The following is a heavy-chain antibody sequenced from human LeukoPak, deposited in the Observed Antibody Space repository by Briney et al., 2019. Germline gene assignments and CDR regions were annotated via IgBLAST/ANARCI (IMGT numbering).Heavy chain of an antibody. D-gene: IGHD3-22*01. J-gene: IGHJ3*02. V-gene: IGHV4-39*01. CDR3: ARPSPGDYYDSSGDPVAFDI. CDR2: IYDSGST. Sequence: PSETLSLTCTVSGGSISSSSYYWGWIRQPPGKGLEWIGSIYDSGSTYYNPSLKSRVTISVDTSKNQFSLKLSSVTAADTAVYYCARPSPGDYYDSSGDPVAFDIWGQGTLVTVSS. CDR1: GGSISSSSYY.